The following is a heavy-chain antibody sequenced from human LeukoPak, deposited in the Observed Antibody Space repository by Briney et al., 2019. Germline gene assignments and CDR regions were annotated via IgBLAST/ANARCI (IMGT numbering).Heavy chain of an antibody. J-gene: IGHJ4*02. V-gene: IGHV4-59*01. CDR1: GGSISSYY. Sequence: SETLSLTCTVSGGSISSYYWGWIRQPPGKGLEWIGYIYYSGGTNYNPSLKSRVTISVDTSKNQFSLKLSSVTAADTAVYYCARVRSPNGSSWYYWGQGTLVTVSS. CDR3: ARVRSPNGSSWYY. D-gene: IGHD6-13*01. CDR2: IYYSGGT.